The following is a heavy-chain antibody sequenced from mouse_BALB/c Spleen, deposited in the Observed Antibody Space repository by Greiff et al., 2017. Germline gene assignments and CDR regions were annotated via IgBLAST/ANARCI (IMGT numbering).Heavy chain of an antibody. J-gene: IGHJ2*01. CDR3: ARGGAGWYYFDN. V-gene: IGHV5-6-5*01. D-gene: IGHD2-3*01. Sequence: EVKLMESGGGLVKPGGSLKLSCAASGFTFSSYAMSWVRQTPEKRLEWVASISSGGSTYYPDSVKGRFTISRDNGRNILYLQMSSLRSEDTAMYYCARGGAGWYYFDNWGQGTTVTVSS. CDR1: GFTFSSYA. CDR2: ISSGGST.